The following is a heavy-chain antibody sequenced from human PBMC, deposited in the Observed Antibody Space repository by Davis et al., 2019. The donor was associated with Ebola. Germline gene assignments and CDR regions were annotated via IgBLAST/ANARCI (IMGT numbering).Heavy chain of an antibody. D-gene: IGHD6-13*01. Sequence: PGGSLRLSCAASGFTVSSNYMSWVRQAPGKGLEWVSVIYSGGSTYYADSVKGRFTISRDNSKNTLYLQMNSLRAEDTAVYYCARVEQQPMPNYGMDVWGQGTTVTVSS. CDR3: ARVEQQPMPNYGMDV. J-gene: IGHJ6*02. V-gene: IGHV3-66*01. CDR2: IYSGGST. CDR1: GFTVSSNY.